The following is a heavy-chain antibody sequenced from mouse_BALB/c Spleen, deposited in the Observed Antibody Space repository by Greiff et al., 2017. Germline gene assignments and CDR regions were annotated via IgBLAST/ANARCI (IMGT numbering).Heavy chain of an antibody. CDR3: ARYGKTWGYYAMDY. CDR1: GFTFSSYT. CDR2: ISSGGGNT. J-gene: IGHJ4*01. D-gene: IGHD2-1*01. Sequence: DVQLVESGGGLVKPGGSLKLSCAASGFTFSSYTMSWVRQTPEKRLEWVATISSGGGNTYYPDSVKGRFTISRDNAKNNLYLQMSSLRSEATALYYCARYGKTWGYYAMDYGVKEPQSPSPQ. V-gene: IGHV5-9*03.